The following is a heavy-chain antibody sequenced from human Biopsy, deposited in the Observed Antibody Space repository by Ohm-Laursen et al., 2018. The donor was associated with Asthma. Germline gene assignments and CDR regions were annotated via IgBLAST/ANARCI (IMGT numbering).Heavy chain of an antibody. CDR1: GGSINIGDYY. D-gene: IGHD4-17*01. V-gene: IGHV4-31*02. J-gene: IGHJ5*02. CDR2: IYYSGST. CDR3: ARTTYGDDGFDP. Sequence: TLSLTWTVSGGSINIGDYYWSWIRQHPVKGLEWIGYIYYSGSTYYNPSLKSRVSISLDTSKNQFSLSLTSVTAADTAVYYCARTTYGDDGFDPWGQGTLVHVSS.